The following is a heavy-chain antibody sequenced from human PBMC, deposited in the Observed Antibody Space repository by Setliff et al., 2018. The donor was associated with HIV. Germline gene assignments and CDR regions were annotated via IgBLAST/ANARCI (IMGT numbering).Heavy chain of an antibody. J-gene: IGHJ4*02. CDR2: ITWSSDSI. D-gene: IGHD5-12*01. CDR3: VRGYDVLIGSPDS. V-gene: IGHV3-9*01. CDR1: GFVFDDFA. Sequence: GGSLRLSCAASGFVFDDFAMHWVRQPPGKGLEWVSGITWSSDSIAYADSVKGRFTTSRDNAKNSLYLQMNSLKPEDTAFYYCVRGYDVLIGSPDSWGQGTLVTVSS.